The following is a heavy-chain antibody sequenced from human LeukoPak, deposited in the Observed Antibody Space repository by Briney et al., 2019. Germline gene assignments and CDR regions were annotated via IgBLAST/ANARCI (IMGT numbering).Heavy chain of an antibody. CDR3: ARRGTYYYDSSGYYFFDY. CDR1: GYTFTGYY. Sequence: GASVKVSCKASGYTFTGYYMHWVRQAPGQGLEWMGWINPNSGGTNYAQKFQGRVTMTRDTSISTAYMELSRLRSDDTAVYYCARRGTYYYDSSGYYFFDYWGQGTLVTVSS. CDR2: INPNSGGT. D-gene: IGHD3-22*01. J-gene: IGHJ4*02. V-gene: IGHV1-2*02.